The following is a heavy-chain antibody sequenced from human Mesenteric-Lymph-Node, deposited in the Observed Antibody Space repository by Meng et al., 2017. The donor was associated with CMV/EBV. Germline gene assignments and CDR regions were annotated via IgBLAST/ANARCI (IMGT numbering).Heavy chain of an antibody. D-gene: IGHD1-26*01. J-gene: IGHJ4*02. V-gene: IGHV2-5*02. CDR3: AHSLSRSGSYDY. Sequence: TFSGFSLSTRGVGVGWIRQPPGKALEWLALVYWDDDKRYSPSLNNRLTITKDTSKNQVVLTMTSMDPVDTATYYCAHSLSRSGSYDYWGQGTLVTVSS. CDR1: GFSLSTRGVG. CDR2: VYWDDDK.